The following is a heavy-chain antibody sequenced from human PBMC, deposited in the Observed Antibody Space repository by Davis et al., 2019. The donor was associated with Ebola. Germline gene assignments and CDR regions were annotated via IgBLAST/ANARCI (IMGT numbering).Heavy chain of an antibody. CDR3: TKEIAGAGTGIDT. D-gene: IGHD6-19*01. V-gene: IGHV3-43*01. Sequence: GESLKISCAASGFTFDDYTMHWVRQAPGKGLEWVSLISWHGANTYYADSVKGRFTISRDNSKNSLHLQMNSLRPGDTALYYCTKEIAGAGTGIDTWGQGALVTVSS. J-gene: IGHJ5*02. CDR2: ISWHGANT. CDR1: GFTFDDYT.